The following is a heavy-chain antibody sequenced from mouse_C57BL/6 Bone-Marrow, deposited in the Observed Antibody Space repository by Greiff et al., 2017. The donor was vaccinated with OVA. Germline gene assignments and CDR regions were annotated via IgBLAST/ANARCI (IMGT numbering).Heavy chain of an antibody. CDR3: TTNGYDEGGFDY. J-gene: IGHJ2*01. CDR1: GFNIKDYY. CDR2: IDPEDGDS. V-gene: IGHV14-1*01. Sequence: VQLQQSGAELVRPGASVKLSCTASGFNIKDYYMHWVKQRPEQGLEWIGRIDPEDGDSEYAPKFQGKATMTADTSSNTAYLQLSSLTSEDTAVYYCTTNGYDEGGFDYWGQGTTLTVSS. D-gene: IGHD2-2*01.